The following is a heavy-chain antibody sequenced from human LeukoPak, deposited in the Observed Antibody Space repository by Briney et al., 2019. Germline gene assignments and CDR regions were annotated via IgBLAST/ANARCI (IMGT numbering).Heavy chain of an antibody. Sequence: PGRSLRLSCAASGFTFSSYGTHWVRQAPGKGLEWVAVISYDGSNKYYADSVKGRFTISRDNSKNTLYLQMNSLRAEDTAVYYCAKLAGYCSGGSCHKHFDYWGQGTLVTVSS. V-gene: IGHV3-30*18. CDR2: ISYDGSNK. D-gene: IGHD2-15*01. CDR1: GFTFSSYG. CDR3: AKLAGYCSGGSCHKHFDY. J-gene: IGHJ4*02.